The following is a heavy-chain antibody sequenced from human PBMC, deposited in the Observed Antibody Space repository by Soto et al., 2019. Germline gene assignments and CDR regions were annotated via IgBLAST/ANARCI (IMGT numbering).Heavy chain of an antibody. Sequence: SGPTLVNPTQTLRLTCTLSGFSLSSSGVSVGWISQPPGKALEWLALIFWNDDKRYSPSLKSRLTITKDTSKNQVVLTMTNMDPVDTATYYCAHMGDSTWSKLFDYWGQGTLVTVSS. CDR2: IFWNDDK. V-gene: IGHV2-5*01. D-gene: IGHD6-13*01. J-gene: IGHJ4*02. CDR1: GFSLSSSGVS. CDR3: AHMGDSTWSKLFDY.